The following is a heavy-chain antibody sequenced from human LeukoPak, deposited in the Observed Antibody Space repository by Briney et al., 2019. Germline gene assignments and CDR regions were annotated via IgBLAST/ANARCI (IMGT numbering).Heavy chain of an antibody. Sequence: TLSLTCRVSGGSMSTFHWRWIRQHPGKGLEWIGFIYYSGSTNYNPSLQSRVTISLDTSKSEFSLKLSSVTAADTAMYYCARQISRQLVRARYTYIDVWGKGTTVTVSS. D-gene: IGHD6-6*01. CDR3: ARQISRQLVRARYTYIDV. V-gene: IGHV4-59*08. CDR2: IYYSGST. CDR1: GGSMSTFH. J-gene: IGHJ6*03.